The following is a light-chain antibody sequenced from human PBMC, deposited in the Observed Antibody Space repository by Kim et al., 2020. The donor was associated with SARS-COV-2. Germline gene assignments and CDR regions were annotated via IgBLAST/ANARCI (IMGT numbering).Light chain of an antibody. CDR1: RSISTW. J-gene: IGKJ2*03. V-gene: IGKV1-5*01. CDR2: DVS. Sequence: LSASVGDRVTITCRAGRSISTWLAWYQQTPGKAPKLLIYDVSNLASGVPSRFSGSGSGTEFTLTISSLQPDDFATYYCQQYNSWYSFGQGTKLEI. CDR3: QQYNSWYS.